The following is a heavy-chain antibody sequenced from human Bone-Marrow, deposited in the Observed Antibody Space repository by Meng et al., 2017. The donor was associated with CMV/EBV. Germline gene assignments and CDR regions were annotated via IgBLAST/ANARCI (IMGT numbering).Heavy chain of an antibody. CDR2: ISSSSSAI. D-gene: IGHD6-6*01. CDR1: GFTFTNFE. J-gene: IGHJ6*02. V-gene: IGHV3-48*03. CDR3: ARTYTSSSAISYYYYGMDV. Sequence: GESLKISCAASGFTFTNFEMNWVRQAPGKGLEWVSYISSSSSAIYYADSVKGRFTISRDNAKSSLFLQMNSLRAEDTAVYYCARTYTSSSAISYYYYGMDVWGQWNTVNV.